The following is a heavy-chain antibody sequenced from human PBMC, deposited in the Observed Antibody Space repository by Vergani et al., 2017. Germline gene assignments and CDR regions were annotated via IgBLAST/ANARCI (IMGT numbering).Heavy chain of an antibody. D-gene: IGHD2-2*02. CDR3: TRDAIXREVRPRGVPMDV. V-gene: IGHV3-74*03. CDR1: GFSFNSYW. Sequence: DVHLAESGGGFFQPGGSLGLSCSASGFSFNSYWMHWVRQVPGKGLLWVSRIKSDGSITAYADSVKGRFTISRDNAKSSVFLQMNNLRADDTAVYYCTRDAIXREVRPRGVPMDVWGQGITVTVSS. J-gene: IGHJ6*02. CDR2: IKSDGSIT.